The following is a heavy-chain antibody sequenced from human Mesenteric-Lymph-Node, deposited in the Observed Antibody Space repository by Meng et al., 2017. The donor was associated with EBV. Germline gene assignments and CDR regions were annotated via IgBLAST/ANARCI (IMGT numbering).Heavy chain of an antibody. CDR3: AHRTSNCFDP. J-gene: IGHJ5*02. Sequence: QITLKGYCPTLVKPTQTLTLTCTFSGFSLSTSGVGVGWIRQPPGKALEWLALIYWDDDKRYSPSLKTRLTITKDTSENQVVLTMTNMDPVDAATYYCAHRTSNCFDPWGQGTLVTVSS. CDR1: GFSLSTSGVG. V-gene: IGHV2-5*02. CDR2: IYWDDDK.